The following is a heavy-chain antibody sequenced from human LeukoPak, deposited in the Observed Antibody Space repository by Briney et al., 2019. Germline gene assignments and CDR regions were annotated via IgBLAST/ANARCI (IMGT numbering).Heavy chain of an antibody. CDR1: GGSISSYY. Sequence: PSETLSLTCTVSGGSISSYYWSWIRQPPGKGLEWIGYIYYSGSTNYNPSLKSRVTISVDTSKNQFSLKLSSVTAADTAVYYCARQEVWYYDNSGYPSGTYYFDYWGQGTLVTVSS. J-gene: IGHJ4*02. V-gene: IGHV4-59*01. D-gene: IGHD3-22*01. CDR2: IYYSGST. CDR3: ARQEVWYYDNSGYPSGTYYFDY.